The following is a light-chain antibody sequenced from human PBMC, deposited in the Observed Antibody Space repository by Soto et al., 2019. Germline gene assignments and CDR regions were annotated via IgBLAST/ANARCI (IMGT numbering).Light chain of an antibody. V-gene: IGKV1-5*03. CDR1: QSISSW. CDR3: QQYNGYW. Sequence: DIQMTQSPSTLSASVGDRVTITCRASQSISSWLAWYQQKPGKAPKLLIYKASSLESGVPSRFSGSGSGTEFTLTISSLQPDDFATYYCQQYNGYWFGQGTKVEIK. J-gene: IGKJ1*01. CDR2: KAS.